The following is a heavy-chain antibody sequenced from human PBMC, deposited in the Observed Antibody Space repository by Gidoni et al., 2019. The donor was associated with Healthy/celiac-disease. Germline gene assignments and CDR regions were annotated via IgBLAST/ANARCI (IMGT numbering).Heavy chain of an antibody. CDR1: GFTLSSYG. D-gene: IGHD5-18*01. CDR2: ISYDGSNK. Sequence: QVQLVESGGGVVQPGRSLRLSCAASGFTLSSYGMHWVRQAPGTGLGWVAVISYDGSNKYYADSVKGRFTISRDNSKNTLYLQMNSLRAEDTAVYYCARPAGYSYGNFDYWGQGTLVTVSS. J-gene: IGHJ4*02. CDR3: ARPAGYSYGNFDY. V-gene: IGHV3-30*03.